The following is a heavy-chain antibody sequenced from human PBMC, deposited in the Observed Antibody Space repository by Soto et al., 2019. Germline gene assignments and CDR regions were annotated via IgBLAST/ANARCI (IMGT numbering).Heavy chain of an antibody. V-gene: IGHV4-39*01. J-gene: IGHJ4*02. Sequence: SETLSLTCSVSGGSINSDDSFWGWVRQSPGKGLEWIGSLYYGGSTFYNPSLRSRVSMSIDTSKDQFSLKLKSVTAADTALYFCARQRTSVVTQAYFDVWGPGSLVTVS. CDR1: GGSINSDDSF. CDR2: LYYGGST. D-gene: IGHD2-21*02. CDR3: ARQRTSVVTQAYFDV.